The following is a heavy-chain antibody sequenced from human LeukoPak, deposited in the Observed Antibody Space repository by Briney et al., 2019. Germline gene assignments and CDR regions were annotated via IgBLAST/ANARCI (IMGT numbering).Heavy chain of an antibody. CDR2: IYYSGGT. V-gene: IGHV4-39*07. J-gene: IGHJ3*02. D-gene: IGHD3-10*01. Sequence: SETLSLTCTVSGGSISSNGYYWAWFRQPPGKGLEWIGSIYYSGGTYYNPSLKSRVTISIDTSKNQFSLKLRSVTAADTAVYYCARDSFGVNAFSIWGQGTVVTVSS. CDR3: ARDSFGVNAFSI. CDR1: GGSISSNGYY.